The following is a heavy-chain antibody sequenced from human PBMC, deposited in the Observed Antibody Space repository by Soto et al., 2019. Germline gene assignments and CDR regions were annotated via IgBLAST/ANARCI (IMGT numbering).Heavy chain of an antibody. CDR3: ARGPERYYLDY. V-gene: IGHV4-38-2*01. Sequence: SETLSLTCAVSGYSISSGYYWGWIRQPPGKGLEWIGSIYHSGSTYYNPSLKSRVTTSVDTSKNQFSLKLCSVTAADTAVYYCARGPERYYLDYGGQGTLVTVSS. CDR2: IYHSGST. D-gene: IGHD3-10*01. J-gene: IGHJ4*01. CDR1: GYSISSGYY.